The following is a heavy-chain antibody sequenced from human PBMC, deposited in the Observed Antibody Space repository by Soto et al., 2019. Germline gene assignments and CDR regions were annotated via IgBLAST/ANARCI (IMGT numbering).Heavy chain of an antibody. CDR1: GFTFTRYS. J-gene: IGHJ4*02. CDR2: ISSTTNYI. Sequence: PGGSLRLCCAASGFTFTRYSMNWVRQAPGKGLEWVSSISSTTNYIYYGDSMKGRSTISRDNAKNSLYLEMNSLRAEDTAVYYCARESEDLTSNFDYWGQGTLVTVSS. V-gene: IGHV3-21*06. CDR3: ARESEDLTSNFDY.